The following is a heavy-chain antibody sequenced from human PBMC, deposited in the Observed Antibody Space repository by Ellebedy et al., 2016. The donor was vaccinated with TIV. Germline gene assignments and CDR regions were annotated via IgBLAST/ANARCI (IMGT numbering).Heavy chain of an antibody. Sequence: AASVKVSCKASGYIFTGYHIHWLRHAPGQGLECMGWINPDGGATNYAQKFQGRVTMTRDMSISTAYMELSRLRSDDSAVYYCATDDGSGTTPYDFWGQGTLVTVSS. CDR2: INPDGGAT. CDR1: GYIFTGYH. CDR3: ATDDGSGTTPYDF. J-gene: IGHJ4*02. V-gene: IGHV1-2*02. D-gene: IGHD3-10*01.